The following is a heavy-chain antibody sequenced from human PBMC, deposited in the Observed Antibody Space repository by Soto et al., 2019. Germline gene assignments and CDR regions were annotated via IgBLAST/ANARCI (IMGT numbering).Heavy chain of an antibody. CDR2: IYYSGSA. Sequence: SETLSLTCAVSGYSISSSNWWGWIRQPPGKGLEWIGYIYYSGSAYYNPSLKSRVTMSVDTSKNQFSLKLSSVTAVDTAVYYCARTTNPHCSSTSCYTPYYFDYWGQGTLVTVSS. V-gene: IGHV4-28*01. CDR1: GYSISSSNW. J-gene: IGHJ4*02. CDR3: ARTTNPHCSSTSCYTPYYFDY. D-gene: IGHD2-2*02.